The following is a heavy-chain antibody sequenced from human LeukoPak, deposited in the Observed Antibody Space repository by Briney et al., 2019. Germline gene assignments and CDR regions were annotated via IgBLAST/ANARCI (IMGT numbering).Heavy chain of an antibody. Sequence: GGSLRLSCAASGFTFSSYAMSWVRQAPGKGLEWVSAISGSGESTFYADSVKGRFTISRDTSKSTLHLQMNTLRAEDTAVYFCAKTPRYSGYDPYFDYWGQGTLVTVSS. D-gene: IGHD5-12*01. V-gene: IGHV3-23*01. J-gene: IGHJ4*02. CDR1: GFTFSSYA. CDR2: ISGSGEST. CDR3: AKTPRYSGYDPYFDY.